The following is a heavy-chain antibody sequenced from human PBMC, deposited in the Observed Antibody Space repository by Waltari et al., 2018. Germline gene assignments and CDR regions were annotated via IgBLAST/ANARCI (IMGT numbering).Heavy chain of an antibody. J-gene: IGHJ6*03. Sequence: QVQLVQSGAEVKKPGASVKVSGKASGYTFTGYYMHGVRQAPGQGLEWMGRINPNSGGTNYAQKFQGRVTMTRDTSISTAYMELSRLRSDDTAVYYCASYGSGSYHPFYYYYMDVWGKGTTVTVSS. CDR1: GYTFTGYY. CDR2: INPNSGGT. V-gene: IGHV1-2*06. CDR3: ASYGSGSYHPFYYYYMDV. D-gene: IGHD3-10*01.